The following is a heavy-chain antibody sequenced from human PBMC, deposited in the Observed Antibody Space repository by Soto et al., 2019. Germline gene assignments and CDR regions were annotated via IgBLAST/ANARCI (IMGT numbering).Heavy chain of an antibody. CDR2: IIPIFGTA. J-gene: IGHJ3*02. Sequence: QVQLVQSGAEVKKPGSSVKVSCKASGGTFSSYAISWVRQAPGQGLEWMGGIIPIFGTANYAQKFQGRVTITADESTSTAYMELSSLRSEDTAVYYCASGAYYYDSSSPGACDIWGQGTMVTVSS. D-gene: IGHD3-22*01. V-gene: IGHV1-69*01. CDR3: ASGAYYYDSSSPGACDI. CDR1: GGTFSSYA.